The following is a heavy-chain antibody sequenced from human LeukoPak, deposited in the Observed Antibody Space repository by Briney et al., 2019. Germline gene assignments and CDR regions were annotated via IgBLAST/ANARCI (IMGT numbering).Heavy chain of an antibody. D-gene: IGHD6-6*01. V-gene: IGHV4-34*01. J-gene: IGHJ5*02. CDR1: GGSFSGYY. Sequence: SESLSLTCAVYGGSFSGYYWSWIRQPPGNGMEWIGEINHSGSTNYNPSLKSRVTISVDTSKNQFSLKLSSVTAADTAVYYCARAKLVGWFDPWGQGTLVTVSS. CDR3: ARAKLVGWFDP. CDR2: INHSGST.